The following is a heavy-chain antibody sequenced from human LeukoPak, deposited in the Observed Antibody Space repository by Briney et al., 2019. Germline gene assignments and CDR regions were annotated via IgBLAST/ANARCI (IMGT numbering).Heavy chain of an antibody. J-gene: IGHJ4*02. CDR2: ISSSSSTI. CDR1: GFTFSSYS. V-gene: IGHV3-48*01. D-gene: IGHD3-3*01. Sequence: GGSLRLSCAASGFTFSSYSMNWVRQAPGKGLEWVSYISSSSSTIYYADSVKGRFTISRDNAKNSLYLQMNSLRAEDTAVYYCARAYYDFWSGSPGYFDYWGQGTLVTVSS. CDR3: ARAYYDFWSGSPGYFDY.